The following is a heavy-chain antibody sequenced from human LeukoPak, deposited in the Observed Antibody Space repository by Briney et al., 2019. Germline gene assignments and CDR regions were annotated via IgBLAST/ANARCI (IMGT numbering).Heavy chain of an antibody. CDR2: IYYSGST. J-gene: IGHJ4*02. CDR1: GGSFSDYY. D-gene: IGHD3-22*01. Sequence: PSETLSLTCAVYGGSFSDYYWSWIRQPPGKGLEWIGYIYYSGSTYYNPSLKSRVTISVDTSKNQFSLKLSSVTAADTAVYYCARESVGYYDSSGYYYGFFDYWGQGTLVTVSS. V-gene: IGHV4-30-4*01. CDR3: ARESVGYYDSSGYYYGFFDY.